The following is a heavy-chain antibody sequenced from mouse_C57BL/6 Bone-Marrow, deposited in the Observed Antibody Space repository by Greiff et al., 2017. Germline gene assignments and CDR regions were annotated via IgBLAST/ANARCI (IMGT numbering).Heavy chain of an antibody. Sequence: EVQLQQSGPVLVKPGASVKMSCKASGYTFTDYYMNWVKQSHGKSLEWIGVINPYNGGTSYNQKFKGKATLTVDKSSSTAYMELNSLTSEDSAVYYCARSYGSSHPLMDYWGQGTSVTVSS. D-gene: IGHD1-1*01. J-gene: IGHJ4*01. CDR2: INPYNGGT. V-gene: IGHV1-19*01. CDR1: GYTFTDYY. CDR3: ARSYGSSHPLMDY.